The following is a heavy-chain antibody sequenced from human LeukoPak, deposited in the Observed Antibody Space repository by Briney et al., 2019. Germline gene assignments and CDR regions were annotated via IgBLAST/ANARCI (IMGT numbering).Heavy chain of an antibody. CDR1: GFTFSSYA. CDR3: AKDSGRFWSAIFTGYFQH. Sequence: GGSLRLSCAASGFTFSSYAMHWVRQAPGKGLEWVAVISYDGSSKYYADSVKGRFTISRDNSKNTLYLQMNSLRAEDTAVYYCAKDSGRFWSAIFTGYFQHWGQGTLVTVSS. V-gene: IGHV3-30-3*01. CDR2: ISYDGSSK. D-gene: IGHD3-3*01. J-gene: IGHJ1*01.